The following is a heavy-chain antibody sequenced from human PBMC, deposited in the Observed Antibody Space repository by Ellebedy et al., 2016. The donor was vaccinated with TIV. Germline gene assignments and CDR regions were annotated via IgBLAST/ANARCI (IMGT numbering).Heavy chain of an antibody. CDR3: ARLVYYDSSGYDYYFDY. V-gene: IGHV1-69*04. J-gene: IGHJ4*02. CDR2: IIPILGIA. CDR1: GGTFSSYA. Sequence: SVKVSCXASGGTFSSYAISWVRQAPGQGLEWMGRIIPILGIANYAQKFQGRVTITADKSTSTAYMELSSLRSEDTAVYYCARLVYYDSSGYDYYFDYWGQGTLVTVSS. D-gene: IGHD3-22*01.